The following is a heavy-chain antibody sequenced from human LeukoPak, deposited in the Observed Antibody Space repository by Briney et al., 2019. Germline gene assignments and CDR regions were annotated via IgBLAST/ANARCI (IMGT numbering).Heavy chain of an antibody. CDR2: ISSSSSYI. CDR3: ARDLREDTAMVNFDY. V-gene: IGHV3-21*01. Sequence: GGSLRLSCAASGFTFSSYSMNWVRQAPGKGLEWVSSISSSSSYIYYADSVKGRFTISRDNAKNSLYLQMNSLRAEDTAVYYCARDLREDTAMVNFDYWGQGTLVTVSS. CDR1: GFTFSSYS. D-gene: IGHD5-18*01. J-gene: IGHJ4*02.